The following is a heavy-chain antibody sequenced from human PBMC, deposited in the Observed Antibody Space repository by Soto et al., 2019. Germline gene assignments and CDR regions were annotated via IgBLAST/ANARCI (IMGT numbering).Heavy chain of an antibody. D-gene: IGHD1-26*01. CDR1: GASISGFY. J-gene: IGHJ5*02. CDR3: VRDGAKTLRERFDP. Sequence: NPLEILSLTYSVCGASISGFYWSWIRKSSGKGLEGIGRIYATGTTDYNPSLKSRVMMSVDTSKKKFSLKLSSVTAADTAVYYCVRDGAKTLRERFDP. CDR2: IYATGTT. V-gene: IGHV4-4*07.